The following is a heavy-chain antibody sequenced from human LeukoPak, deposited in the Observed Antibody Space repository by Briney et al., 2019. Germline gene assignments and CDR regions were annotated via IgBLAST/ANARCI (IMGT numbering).Heavy chain of an antibody. J-gene: IGHJ6*03. Sequence: SVKVSCKASGGTFSSYAISWVRQAPGQGLEWMGRIIPILGIANYAQKFQGRVTITADKSTSTAYMELSSLRSEDTAVYYCARVKGSIAARPPYYYYYMDVWGKGTTVTVSS. CDR1: GGTFSSYA. CDR3: ARVKGSIAARPPYYYYYMDV. V-gene: IGHV1-69*04. CDR2: IIPILGIA. D-gene: IGHD6-6*01.